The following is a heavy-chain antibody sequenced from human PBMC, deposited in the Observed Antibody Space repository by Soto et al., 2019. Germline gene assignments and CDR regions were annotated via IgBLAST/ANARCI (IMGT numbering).Heavy chain of an antibody. J-gene: IGHJ5*02. CDR1: GFGVTESETY. CDR3: AKEVVVGATAKFDR. CDR2: FYRGGRR. V-gene: IGHV3-53*03. D-gene: IGHD1-26*01. Sequence: EVQMVESGGGLIQPGGSLKLSCAVSGFGVTESETYVSWIRQAPGKGLEWVAAFYRGGRRNYAASVKGRFFISRDKSENSVFLQLNLVRVEDTAVYYCAKEVVVGATAKFDRWGQGTMVIVSP.